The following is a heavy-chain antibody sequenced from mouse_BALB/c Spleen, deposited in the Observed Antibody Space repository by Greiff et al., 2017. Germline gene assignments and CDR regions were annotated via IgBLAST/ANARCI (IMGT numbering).Heavy chain of an antibody. D-gene: IGHD1-1*01. CDR3: ARNYGTGYYAMDY. CDR2: ISSGGST. Sequence: EVQGVESGGGLVKPGGSLKLSCAASGFTFSSYAMSWVRQTPEKRLEWVASISSGGSTYYPDSVKGRFTISRDNARNILYLQMSSLRSEDTAMYYCARNYGTGYYAMDYWGQGTSVTVSS. J-gene: IGHJ4*01. V-gene: IGHV5-6-5*01. CDR1: GFTFSSYA.